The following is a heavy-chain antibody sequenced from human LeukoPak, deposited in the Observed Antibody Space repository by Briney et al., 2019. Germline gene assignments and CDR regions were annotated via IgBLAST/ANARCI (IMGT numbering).Heavy chain of an antibody. CDR3: ARYYYDSSGYYSPFDY. Sequence: ASVKVSCKASGYTFTSYGISWVRQAPGQGLEWMGWISAYNGNTNYAQKLQGRVTMTTDTSSSTAYMELRSLRSDDTAVYYCARYYYDSSGYYSPFDYWGQGTLVTVSS. CDR2: ISAYNGNT. D-gene: IGHD3-22*01. V-gene: IGHV1-18*01. CDR1: GYTFTSYG. J-gene: IGHJ4*02.